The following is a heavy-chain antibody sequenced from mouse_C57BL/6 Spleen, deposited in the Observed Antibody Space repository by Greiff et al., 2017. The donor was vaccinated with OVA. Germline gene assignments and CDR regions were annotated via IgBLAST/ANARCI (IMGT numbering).Heavy chain of an antibody. CDR2: IHPNSGST. V-gene: IGHV1-64*01. Sequence: QVQLQQPGAELVKPGASVKLSCKASGYTFTSYWMHWVKQRPGQGLEWIGMIHPNSGSTNYNEKFKSKATLTVYKSSSTAYRQLSSLTSEDSAVYYCARRGSSYPFDYWGQGTTLTVSS. CDR3: ARRGSSYPFDY. D-gene: IGHD1-1*01. J-gene: IGHJ2*01. CDR1: GYTFTSYW.